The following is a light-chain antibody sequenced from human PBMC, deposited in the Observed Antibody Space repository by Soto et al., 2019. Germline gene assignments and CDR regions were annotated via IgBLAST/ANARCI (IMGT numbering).Light chain of an antibody. V-gene: IGLV2-18*02. CDR1: SSDVGSYNR. J-gene: IGLJ1*01. CDR3: SSYTSSSTYG. CDR2: EVS. Sequence: QSALSQPPSVSGSPGQSVAISCTGTSSDVGSYNRVSWYQQPPGTAPKVMIYEVSNRPSGVPDRFSGSKSGNTASLTISGLQAEDEADYYCSSYTSSSTYGFGTGTKVTVL.